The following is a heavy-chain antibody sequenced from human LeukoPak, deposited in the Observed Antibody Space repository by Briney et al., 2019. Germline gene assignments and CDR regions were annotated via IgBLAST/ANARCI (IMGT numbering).Heavy chain of an antibody. D-gene: IGHD4-17*01. V-gene: IGHV4-59*01. CDR2: IYYSGST. Sequence: PSETLSLTCTVSGGSISSYYWSWIRQPPGKGLEWIGYIYYSGSTNYNPSLKSRVTISVDTSKNQFSLTLSSVTAADTAVYYCAKVTTVTTIRYWYFDLWGRGTLVTVSS. CDR1: GGSISSYY. J-gene: IGHJ2*01. CDR3: AKVTTVTTIRYWYFDL.